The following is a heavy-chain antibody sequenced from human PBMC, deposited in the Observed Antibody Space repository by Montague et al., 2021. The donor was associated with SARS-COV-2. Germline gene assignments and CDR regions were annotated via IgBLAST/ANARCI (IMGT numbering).Heavy chain of an antibody. CDR1: GDSISRYY. V-gene: IGHV4-59*08. CDR2: IYCSGST. Sequence: SETLSLTCTVSGDSISRYYWTWIRQPPGKGLEWIGYIYCSGSTNYNPSLKSRVTISVDTSKNQFSLKLSSVTAADTAVYYCAWHISATHSFFDSWGQGTLVTVTS. J-gene: IGHJ4*02. CDR3: AWHISATHSFFDS. D-gene: IGHD3-3*02.